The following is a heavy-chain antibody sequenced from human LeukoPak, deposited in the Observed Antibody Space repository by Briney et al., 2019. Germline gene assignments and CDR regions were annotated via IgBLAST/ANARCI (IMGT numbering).Heavy chain of an antibody. Sequence: GGSLRLSCAASGFTFSSYWMHWVRQAPGKGLVWVSRISTDGSSTNSADSVKGRLTISRDNAKNTLYLQMNSLRAEDTAVFYCVREYSSSSGRAFDMWGQGTMVTVSP. V-gene: IGHV3-74*01. D-gene: IGHD6-6*01. J-gene: IGHJ3*02. CDR1: GFTFSSYW. CDR3: VREYSSSSGRAFDM. CDR2: ISTDGSST.